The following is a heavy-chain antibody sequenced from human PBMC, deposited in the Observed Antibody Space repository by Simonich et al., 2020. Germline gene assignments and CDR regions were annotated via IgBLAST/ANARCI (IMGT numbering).Heavy chain of an antibody. V-gene: IGHV3-21*01. D-gene: IGHD6-13*01. J-gene: IGHJ4*02. Sequence: EVQLVESGGGLVKPGGSLRLSCAASGFTFSSYSMNWVRQAPGKGLGWVLSISSRSSYIYYADSVKGRFTISRDNAKKSLYLQMNSLRAEDTAVYYCARDAAGDYWGQGTLVTVSS. CDR2: ISSRSSYI. CDR3: ARDAAGDY. CDR1: GFTFSSYS.